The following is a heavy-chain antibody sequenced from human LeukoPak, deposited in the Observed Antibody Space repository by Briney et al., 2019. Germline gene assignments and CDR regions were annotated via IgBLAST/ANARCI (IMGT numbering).Heavy chain of an antibody. CDR3: AKDSPYDSSGYQDY. J-gene: IGHJ4*02. CDR2: IRYDGSNK. D-gene: IGHD3-22*01. Sequence: GGSLRLSCAASGFTFSIYGMHWVRQAPGKGLEWVAFIRYDGSNKYYADSVKGRFTISRDNSKNTLYLQMNSLRAEDTAVYYCAKDSPYDSSGYQDYWGQGTLVTVSS. CDR1: GFTFSIYG. V-gene: IGHV3-30*02.